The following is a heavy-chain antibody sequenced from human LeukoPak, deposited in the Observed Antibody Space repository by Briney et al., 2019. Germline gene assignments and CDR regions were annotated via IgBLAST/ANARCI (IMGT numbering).Heavy chain of an antibody. Sequence: PGGSLRLSCAASGFTVSSNYMSWVRQAPGKGLEWVSVIYSGGSTYYADSVKGRFTTSRDKSKNTLYLQMNSLRAEDTAVYYCARGFGIAAAGTKFDYWGQGTLVTVSS. CDR2: IYSGGST. V-gene: IGHV3-66*02. J-gene: IGHJ4*02. D-gene: IGHD6-13*01. CDR1: GFTVSSNY. CDR3: ARGFGIAAAGTKFDY.